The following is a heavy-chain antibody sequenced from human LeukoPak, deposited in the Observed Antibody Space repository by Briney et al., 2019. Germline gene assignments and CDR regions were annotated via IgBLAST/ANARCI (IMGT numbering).Heavy chain of an antibody. CDR3: ARPGGVVAPFDP. D-gene: IGHD5-12*01. J-gene: IGHJ5*02. CDR1: GGSISSSSYD. Sequence: SETLSLTCTVSGGSISSSSYDWGGIRQPPGKGLEWIGSIYYSGSTYYNPSLKRRVTISVDTSKNQFSLKLSSVTAADTAVYYCARPGGVVAPFDPWGQGILVTVSS. CDR2: IYYSGST. V-gene: IGHV4-39*01.